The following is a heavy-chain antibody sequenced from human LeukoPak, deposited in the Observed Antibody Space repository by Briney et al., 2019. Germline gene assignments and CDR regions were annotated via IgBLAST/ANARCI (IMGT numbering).Heavy chain of an antibody. Sequence: ASVKVSCKASGYTFTAYYLHWVRQAPGQGLEWMGWINPNSGGTNYAQKFQGRVTMTRDTSIRTAYMELSSLRSDDTAVYYCARTLLRRTSTPVATSSYFYMDVWGKGTTVTVSS. D-gene: IGHD5-12*01. CDR3: ARTLLRRTSTPVATSSYFYMDV. V-gene: IGHV1-2*02. CDR1: GYTFTAYY. J-gene: IGHJ6*03. CDR2: INPNSGGT.